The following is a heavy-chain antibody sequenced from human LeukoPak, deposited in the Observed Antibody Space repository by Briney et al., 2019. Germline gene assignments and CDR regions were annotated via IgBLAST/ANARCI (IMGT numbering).Heavy chain of an antibody. J-gene: IGHJ4*02. V-gene: IGHV3-66*01. D-gene: IGHD6-19*01. CDR2: IYSGGDT. CDR1: GFTVRSYY. Sequence: PWGSLRLSCAASGFTVRSYYMAWVRQAPGKGLEWVSVIYSGGDTYYADSVKGRFTISRDNSRNMIYLEMTSLKAEDTAVYYCAKERNLEIAVAGTIFDYWGQGTLVTVSS. CDR3: AKERNLEIAVAGTIFDY.